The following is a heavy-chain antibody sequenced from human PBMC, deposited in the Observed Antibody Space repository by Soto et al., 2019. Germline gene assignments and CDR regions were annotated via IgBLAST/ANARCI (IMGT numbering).Heavy chain of an antibody. Sequence: LRLSCAASGFTFSSYAMHWVRQAPGKGLEWVAVISYDGSNKYYADSVKGRFTISRDNSKNTLYLQMNSLRAEDTAVYYCAREGTVVTGPFDYWGQGTLVTVSS. CDR2: ISYDGSNK. V-gene: IGHV3-30-3*01. J-gene: IGHJ4*02. D-gene: IGHD2-15*01. CDR1: GFTFSSYA. CDR3: AREGTVVTGPFDY.